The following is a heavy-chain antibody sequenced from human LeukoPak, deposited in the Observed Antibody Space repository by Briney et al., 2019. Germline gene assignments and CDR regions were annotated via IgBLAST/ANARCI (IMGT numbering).Heavy chain of an antibody. D-gene: IGHD2-2*01. CDR1: GFTFDNYT. V-gene: IGHV3-43*01. CDR2: ISWDGGST. CDR3: AKVAVPAASSSPHFDY. J-gene: IGHJ4*02. Sequence: WGSLRLSCAASGFTFDNYTMHWVRQAPGKGLEWLSLISWDGGSTYYPDSVKGRFTISRDNSKNSLYLQMSRLRTEETALYYCAKVAVPAASSSPHFDYWGQGTLVTVSS.